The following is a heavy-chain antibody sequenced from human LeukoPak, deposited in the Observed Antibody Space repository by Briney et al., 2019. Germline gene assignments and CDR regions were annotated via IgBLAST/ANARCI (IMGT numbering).Heavy chain of an antibody. CDR2: INPSGGST. CDR3: ARARQYQLLSPQQHYGMDV. Sequence: ASVKVSCKASGYTFTSYYMHWVRQAPGQGLEWMGIINPSGGSTSYAQKFQGRVTMTRDTSTSTVYMGLSSLRSEDTAVYYCARARQYQLLSPQQHYGMDVWGQGTTVTVSS. D-gene: IGHD2-2*01. V-gene: IGHV1-46*01. CDR1: GYTFTSYY. J-gene: IGHJ6*02.